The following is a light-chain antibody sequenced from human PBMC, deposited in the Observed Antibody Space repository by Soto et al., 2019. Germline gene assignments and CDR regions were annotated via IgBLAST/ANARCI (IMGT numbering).Light chain of an antibody. CDR3: QPRYNWPQT. CDR2: DAS. J-gene: IGKJ1*01. V-gene: IGKV3-11*01. CDR1: QSVSRT. Sequence: EVVLTQSPATLSLSPGERANLSCRTSQSVSRTLAWYQQKSGQAPRLLIYDASNRATGIPTRFSRSGSGTDFTLTISSLEPEDFAVYYCQPRYNWPQTFGQGTKVEIK.